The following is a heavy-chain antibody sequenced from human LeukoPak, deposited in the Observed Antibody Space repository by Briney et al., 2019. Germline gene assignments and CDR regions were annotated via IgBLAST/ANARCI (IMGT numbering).Heavy chain of an antibody. J-gene: IGHJ4*02. CDR2: ISSSGSTI. CDR3: ARDGRRGDWGDY. D-gene: IGHD2-21*01. Sequence: GGSLRLSCAASGFTFSDYYTSWIRQAPGKGLEWVSHISSSGSTIYYADSVKGRFTISRDNAKNSLYLQMNSLRVDDTAVYYCARDGRRGDWGDYWGQGTLVTVSS. CDR1: GFTFSDYY. V-gene: IGHV3-11*01.